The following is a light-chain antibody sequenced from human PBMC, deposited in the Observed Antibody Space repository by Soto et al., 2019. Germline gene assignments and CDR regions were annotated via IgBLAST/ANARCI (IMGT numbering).Light chain of an antibody. CDR2: GAS. CDR3: QQYGNSPLT. J-gene: IGKJ4*01. CDR1: QSVSSSY. V-gene: IGKV3-20*01. Sequence: EIVLTQSPGTLSLSPGERATLSCRASQSVSSSYLAWYQQKPGQAPRLLIYGASSRATGIPDRFSGSGYGTDFTLTISRLEPEDVAVYYCQQYGNSPLTVGGGTKVESK.